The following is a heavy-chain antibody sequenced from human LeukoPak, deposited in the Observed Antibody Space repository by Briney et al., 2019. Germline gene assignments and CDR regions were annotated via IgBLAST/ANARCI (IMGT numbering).Heavy chain of an antibody. CDR1: GGSINSGSYY. V-gene: IGHV4-61*02. D-gene: IGHD4-17*01. CDR3: ARAGGTTVTTDKFDY. J-gene: IGHJ4*02. Sequence: PSETLSLTCTVSGGSINSGSYYWSWIRQPAGKGLEWIGRIYASGSTNYNPPLKSRVTISGDTSKNQFSLNLSSVTAADTAVYYCARAGGTTVTTDKFDYWGQGNLVTVSS. CDR2: IYASGST.